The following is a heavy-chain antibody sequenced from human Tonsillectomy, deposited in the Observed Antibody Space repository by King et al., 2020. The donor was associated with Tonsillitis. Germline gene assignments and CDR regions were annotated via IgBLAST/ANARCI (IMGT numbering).Heavy chain of an antibody. V-gene: IGHV3-33*01. CDR2: IWYDGGNK. D-gene: IGHD2-21*01. Sequence: VQLVESGGGVVQPGRSLRLSCAASGFTFSSYGMHWVRQAPGKGLEWVAVIWYDGGNKYYADSVKGRFTISRDNSKNTLFLQMNSLRAEDTAVYYCARDYTVVDWYFDLWGRGTLVTVSS. J-gene: IGHJ2*01. CDR1: GFTFSSYG. CDR3: ARDYTVVDWYFDL.